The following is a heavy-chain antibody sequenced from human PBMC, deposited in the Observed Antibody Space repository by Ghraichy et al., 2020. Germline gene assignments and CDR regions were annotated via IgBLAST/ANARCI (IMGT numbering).Heavy chain of an antibody. CDR1: GFTFRDAW. V-gene: IGHV3-15*01. Sequence: GESLNISCAVSGFTFRDAWMTWVRQAPGKGLEWVGRIKSKIDGGTTDYAAPVKGRFTISRDDLQNTLYLQMTSLRAEDTAMYFCTTKIQNWNTGWSGTFDHWGHGTLVTVSS. CDR2: IKSKIDGGTT. J-gene: IGHJ4*01. CDR3: TTKIQNWNTGWSGTFDH. D-gene: IGHD6-19*01.